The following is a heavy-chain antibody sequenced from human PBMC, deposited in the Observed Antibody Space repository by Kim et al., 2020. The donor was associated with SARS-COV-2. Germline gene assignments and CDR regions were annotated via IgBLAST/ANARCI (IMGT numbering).Heavy chain of an antibody. CDR3: ARTRGYSYAYYYYGMDV. J-gene: IGHJ6*01. CDR1: GGSISSYY. V-gene: IGHV4-59*13. Sequence: SETLSLTCTVSGGSISSYYWSWIRQPPGKGLEWIGYIYYSGSTNYNPSLKSRVTISVDTSKNQFSLKLSSVTAADTAVYYCARTRGYSYAYYYYGMDVWG. D-gene: IGHD5-18*01. CDR2: IYYSGST.